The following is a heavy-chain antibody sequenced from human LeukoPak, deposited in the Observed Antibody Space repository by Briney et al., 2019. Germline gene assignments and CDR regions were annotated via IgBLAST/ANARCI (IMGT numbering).Heavy chain of an antibody. Sequence: SETLSLTCAVYGGSFSGYYWSWIRQPPGKGLEWIGEINHSGSTNYNPSLKSRVTISVDTSKNQFSLKLSSVTAADTAVYYCARDLTIFWSGSGMDVWGQGTTVTVSS. CDR3: ARDLTIFWSGSGMDV. CDR2: INHSGST. J-gene: IGHJ6*02. CDR1: GGSFSGYY. V-gene: IGHV4-34*01. D-gene: IGHD3-3*01.